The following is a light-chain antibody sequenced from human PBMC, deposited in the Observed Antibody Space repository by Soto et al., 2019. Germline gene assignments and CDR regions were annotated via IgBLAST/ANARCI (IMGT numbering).Light chain of an antibody. J-gene: IGKJ1*01. Sequence: DIQLTQSPSFLSASVGDRVTITCRASQGISSYLAWYQQKPGKAPKLLIYVASTLQSGVPSRFSGSGSGTEFTLTISSLQPEDFAVYYCQHSGDFRWTFGLGTKVEVK. CDR3: QHSGDFRWT. CDR2: VAS. CDR1: QGISSY. V-gene: IGKV1-9*01.